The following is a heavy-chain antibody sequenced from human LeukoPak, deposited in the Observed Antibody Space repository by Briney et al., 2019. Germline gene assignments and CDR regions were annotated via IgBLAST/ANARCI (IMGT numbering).Heavy chain of an antibody. V-gene: IGHV3-9*03. Sequence: PGGSLRLACAASGFTFDDYAMHWVRQAPGKGLEWVSGISWNSGSIGYADSVKGRFTISRDNAKNSLYLQMNSLRAEDMALYYCAKDGQLGSFDIWGQGTTVTVSS. CDR1: GFTFDDYA. CDR2: ISWNSGSI. D-gene: IGHD3-16*01. CDR3: AKDGQLGSFDI. J-gene: IGHJ3*02.